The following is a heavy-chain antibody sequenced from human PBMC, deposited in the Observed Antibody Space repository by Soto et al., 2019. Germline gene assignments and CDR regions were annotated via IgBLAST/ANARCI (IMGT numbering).Heavy chain of an antibody. Sequence: HPGGSLRLSCAASGFTFGSYAMSWVRQAPGKGLEWVSAISGSGGSTYYADSVKGRFTISRDNSKNTLYLQMNSLRAEDTAVYYCAKSRMEGGVSSRYYYYYGMDVWGQGTTVTVSS. V-gene: IGHV3-23*01. J-gene: IGHJ6*02. D-gene: IGHD2-8*02. CDR2: ISGSGGST. CDR1: GFTFGSYA. CDR3: AKSRMEGGVSSRYYYYYGMDV.